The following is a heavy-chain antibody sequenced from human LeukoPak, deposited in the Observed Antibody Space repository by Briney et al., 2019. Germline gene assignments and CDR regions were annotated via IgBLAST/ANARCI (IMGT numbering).Heavy chain of an antibody. CDR1: AFIFRSYG. Sequence: PGGSLRLSCAASAFIFRSYGMHWVRQAPGKGLEWVAYIQYDGSNEQYADSVKGRFSISRDSSKNILYPQMNSVRVEDTAVYYCAKDRCSNGVGCYYYYMDVWGKGTTVTISS. J-gene: IGHJ6*03. D-gene: IGHD2-8*01. V-gene: IGHV3-30*02. CDR3: AKDRCSNGVGCYYYYMDV. CDR2: IQYDGSNE.